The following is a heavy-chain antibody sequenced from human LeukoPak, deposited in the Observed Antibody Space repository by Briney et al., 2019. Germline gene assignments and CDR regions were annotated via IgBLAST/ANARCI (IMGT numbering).Heavy chain of an antibody. Sequence: GGSLTLSCASSGFTFSSYSRNWVRQAPGKGLEWVSSINNSSSYIYYADSVTGRFTISRDNAKNSLYLQVNSLRAEDRAVYYCASVTLRYCSGGSCYPDYWGQGTLVTVSS. J-gene: IGHJ4*02. D-gene: IGHD2-15*01. CDR1: GFTFSSYS. CDR3: ASVTLRYCSGGSCYPDY. CDR2: INNSSSYI. V-gene: IGHV3-21*01.